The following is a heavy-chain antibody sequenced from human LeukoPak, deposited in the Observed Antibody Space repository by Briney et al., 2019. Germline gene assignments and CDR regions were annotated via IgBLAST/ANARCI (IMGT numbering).Heavy chain of an antibody. CDR1: GGSISSSSYY. V-gene: IGHV4-39*01. Sequence: PSETLSLTCTVSGGSISSSSYYWGWIRQPPGKGLEWIGSIYYSGSTYYNPSLKSRVTISVDTSKNQFSLKLSSVTAADTAVYYCARPRTPTVPFGYWGQGTLVTVSS. D-gene: IGHD4-11*01. CDR2: IYYSGST. J-gene: IGHJ4*02. CDR3: ARPRTPTVPFGY.